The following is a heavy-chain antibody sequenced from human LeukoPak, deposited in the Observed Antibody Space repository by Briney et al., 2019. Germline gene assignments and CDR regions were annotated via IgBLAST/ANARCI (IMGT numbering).Heavy chain of an antibody. CDR3: ARRHIVVVTATSSFDY. CDR1: GYTFSSYW. CDR2: IKQDGSEK. Sequence: GGSLRLSCADSGYTFSSYWMSRVRQAPGKGLEWVVNIKQDGSEKYYVDSVKGRFTISRDNAKNSLYLQMNSLRAEDTAVYYCARRHIVVVTATSSFDYWGQGTLVTVSS. D-gene: IGHD2-21*02. J-gene: IGHJ4*02. V-gene: IGHV3-7*01.